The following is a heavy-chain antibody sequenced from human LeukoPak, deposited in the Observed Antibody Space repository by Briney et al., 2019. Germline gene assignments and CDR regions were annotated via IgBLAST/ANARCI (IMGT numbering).Heavy chain of an antibody. V-gene: IGHV1-8*02. J-gene: IGHJ4*02. CDR3: ARRLGYCSDGSCYSLNY. CDR1: GYTFTAYY. Sequence: GASVKVSCKTSGYTFTAYYMHWVRQAPGQGLEWMGWMNPNSGNTGYAQKFQGRVTMTRNTSISTAYMELSSLRSEDTAVYYCARRLGYCSDGSCYSLNYWGQGTLVTVSS. CDR2: MNPNSGNT. D-gene: IGHD2-15*01.